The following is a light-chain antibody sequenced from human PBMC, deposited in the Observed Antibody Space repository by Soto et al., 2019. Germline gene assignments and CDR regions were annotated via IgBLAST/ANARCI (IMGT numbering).Light chain of an antibody. V-gene: IGKV1-39*01. CDR2: AAS. CDR3: QXXYSTLLIT. Sequence: DIQMTQSPSSLSASVGDRVTITCRASQXXXXXXNWYQQKPGKAPKLLIYAASDLQSGVPSRFXXXXSXTXXXXXXXXXXXXDFATYYCQXXYSTLLITFGQGTRLEIK. CDR1: QXXXXX. J-gene: IGKJ5*01.